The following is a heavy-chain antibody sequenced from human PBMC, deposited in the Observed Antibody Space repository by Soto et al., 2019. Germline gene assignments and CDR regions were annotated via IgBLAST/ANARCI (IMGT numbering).Heavy chain of an antibody. J-gene: IGHJ6*02. CDR2: ISSSGSTI. CDR3: ARDEHLYDFWSGYPLGMDV. Sequence: GSLRLSCAASGFTFSSYEMNWVRQAPGKGLEWVSYISSSGSTIYYADSVKGRFTISRDNAKNSLYLQMNSLRAEDTAVYYCARDEHLYDFWSGYPLGMDVWGQGTTVTVSS. V-gene: IGHV3-48*03. CDR1: GFTFSSYE. D-gene: IGHD3-3*01.